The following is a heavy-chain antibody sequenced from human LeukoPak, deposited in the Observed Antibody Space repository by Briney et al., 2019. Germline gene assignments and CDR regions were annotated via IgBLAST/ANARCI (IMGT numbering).Heavy chain of an antibody. Sequence: SETLSLTCTVSGGSISSYYWSWIRQPPGEGLEWIGYIYYSGSTNYNPSLKSRVTISVDTSKNQFSLKLSSVTAADTAVYYCAGVKLEYFDYWGQGTLVTVSS. J-gene: IGHJ4*02. CDR3: AGVKLEYFDY. D-gene: IGHD1-1*01. CDR2: IYYSGST. CDR1: GGSISSYY. V-gene: IGHV4-59*01.